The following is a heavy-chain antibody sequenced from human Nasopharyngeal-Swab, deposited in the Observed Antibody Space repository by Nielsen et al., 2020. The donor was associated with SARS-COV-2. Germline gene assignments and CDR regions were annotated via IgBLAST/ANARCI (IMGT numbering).Heavy chain of an antibody. CDR2: IKQDGSQK. Sequence: GESLKISCAASGFTFSNYWMSWVRQAPGKGLEWVANIKQDGSQKYYVDSVKGRFTISRDNAKNSLYLQMNSLRAEETAVFYCARGETWGQGTMVTVSS. CDR3: ARGET. V-gene: IGHV3-7*04. CDR1: GFTFSNYW. J-gene: IGHJ3*01.